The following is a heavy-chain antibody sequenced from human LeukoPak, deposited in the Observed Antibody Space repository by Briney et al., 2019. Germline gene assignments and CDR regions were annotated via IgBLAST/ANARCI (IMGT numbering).Heavy chain of an antibody. D-gene: IGHD1-1*01. Sequence: GGSLRLSCTASGFPFSDYSMKWVRQALGKGLEWISYIGISSGNTKYADSVKGRFTISADKARNSLYLQMNSLRVEDTAVYYCARDHNYAFDNWGQGTLVSVSS. CDR3: ARDHNYAFDN. CDR1: GFPFSDYS. CDR2: IGISSGNT. V-gene: IGHV3-48*01. J-gene: IGHJ4*02.